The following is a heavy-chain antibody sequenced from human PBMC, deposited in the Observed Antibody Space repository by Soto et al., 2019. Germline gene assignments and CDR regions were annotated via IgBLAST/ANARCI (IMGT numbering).Heavy chain of an antibody. D-gene: IGHD6-13*01. CDR1: GFTFSSYG. Sequence: VQLVESGGGVVQPGRSLRLSCAASGFTFSSYGMHWVRQAPGKGLEWVAVISYDGSNKYYADSVKGRFTISRDNSKNTLYLQMNSLRAEDTAVYYCAKDLGIAAAGEFNWFDPWGQEPWSPSPQ. J-gene: IGHJ5*02. CDR3: AKDLGIAAAGEFNWFDP. V-gene: IGHV3-30*18. CDR2: ISYDGSNK.